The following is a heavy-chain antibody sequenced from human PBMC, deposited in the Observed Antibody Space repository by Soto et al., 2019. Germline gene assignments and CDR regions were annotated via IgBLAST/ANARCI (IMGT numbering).Heavy chain of an antibody. CDR2: VTYDSSEK. V-gene: IGHV3-30*18. CDR1: GFSFFNYG. D-gene: IGHD3-9*01. CDR3: GKAGGSELRYFDWPEVGV. J-gene: IGHJ4*02. Sequence: QVHVVESGGGVVQPGTSLRLSCTASGFSFFNYGFAWIRQAPGKGLEWVAVVTYDSSEKYYADSVKGRFTISRDNSKNTVYLQMDCLQHNDSALYYCGKAGGSELRYFDWPEVGVWGQGTLVTVSS.